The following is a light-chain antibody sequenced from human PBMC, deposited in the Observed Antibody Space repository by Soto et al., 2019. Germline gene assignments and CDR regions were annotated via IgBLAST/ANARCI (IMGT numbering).Light chain of an antibody. CDR2: GAS. J-gene: IGKJ1*01. CDR1: QSVSSSY. Sequence: DIVITHSPLDLLVTPVDRACLSLVSSQSVSSSYLAWYQQKTGQAPRLLIYGASSRATGIPDRFSGSESGTDFTLTISRLEPEDFAVYYGQQYGSSPRTCGQGTKVDIK. CDR3: QQYGSSPRT. V-gene: IGKV3-20*01.